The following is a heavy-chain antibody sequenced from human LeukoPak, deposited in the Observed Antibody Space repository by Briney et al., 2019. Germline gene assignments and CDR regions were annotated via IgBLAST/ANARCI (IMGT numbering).Heavy chain of an antibody. J-gene: IGHJ5*02. CDR2: IYHSGST. Sequence: SETLSLTCAVSGGSISSSNWWGWVHQPPGKGLEWIGEIYHSGSTNYNPSLKSRVTISVDKSKNQFSLKLSSVTAADTAVYYCAKSVVVAATRAWFDPWGQGTLVTVSS. CDR3: AKSVVVAATRAWFDP. V-gene: IGHV4-4*02. CDR1: GGSISSSNW. D-gene: IGHD2-15*01.